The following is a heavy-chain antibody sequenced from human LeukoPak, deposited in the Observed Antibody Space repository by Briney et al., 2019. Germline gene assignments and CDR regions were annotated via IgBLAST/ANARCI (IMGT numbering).Heavy chain of an antibody. Sequence: PSETLSLTCSVSGDSISYFYWSWIRQAAGKGLEWIGRISGSGSTDYNASLKSRVTMSVDTSKNQLSLKVISVTAADTAVYYCATKIPPIVVAPSDAFDIWGQGTTVTVSS. CDR3: ATKIPPIVVAPSDAFDI. CDR1: GDSISYFY. CDR2: ISGSGST. D-gene: IGHD2-2*01. V-gene: IGHV4-4*07. J-gene: IGHJ3*02.